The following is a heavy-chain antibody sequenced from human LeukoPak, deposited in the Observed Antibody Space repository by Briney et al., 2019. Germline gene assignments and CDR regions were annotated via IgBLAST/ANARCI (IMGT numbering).Heavy chain of an antibody. CDR3: ARLVTNYYYYGMDV. CDR2: INAGNGNT. V-gene: IGHV1-3*01. J-gene: IGHJ6*02. Sequence: ASVKVSCKASGYTFTSYAMHWVRQAPGQRLEWMGWINAGNGNTKYSQKFQGRVTITRDTSASTAYMELSSPRSEDTAVYYCARLVTNYYYYGMDVWGQGTTVTVSS. CDR1: GYTFTSYA. D-gene: IGHD3-9*01.